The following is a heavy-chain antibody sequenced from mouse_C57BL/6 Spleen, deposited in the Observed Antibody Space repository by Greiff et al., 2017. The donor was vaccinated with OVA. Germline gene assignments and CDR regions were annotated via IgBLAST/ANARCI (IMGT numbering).Heavy chain of an antibody. CDR1: GYSFTGYF. CDR2: INPYNGDT. D-gene: IGHD1-1*01. Sequence: EVKLQESGPELVKPGDSVKISCKASGYSFTGYFMNWVMQSHGKSLEWIGRINPYNGDTFYNQKFKGKATLTVDKSSSTAHMELRSLTSEDSAVYYCARSNYGTIGYFDVWGTGTTVTVSS. J-gene: IGHJ1*03. V-gene: IGHV1-20*01. CDR3: ARSNYGTIGYFDV.